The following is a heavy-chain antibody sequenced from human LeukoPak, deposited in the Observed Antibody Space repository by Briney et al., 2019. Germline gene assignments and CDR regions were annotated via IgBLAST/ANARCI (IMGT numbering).Heavy chain of an antibody. CDR3: GKDWKLDY. D-gene: IGHD1-1*01. CDR1: GYTFNNYA. V-gene: IGHV3-23*01. CDR2: ISDNGGDT. J-gene: IGHJ4*02. Sequence: GGSLRLSCAASGYTFNNYAMSWVRQAPGKGLEWVSAISDNGGDTKYADSVKGRFTISRDNSKNTLYLQMNSLRAEDTAIYYCGKDWKLDYWGQGTLVTVSS.